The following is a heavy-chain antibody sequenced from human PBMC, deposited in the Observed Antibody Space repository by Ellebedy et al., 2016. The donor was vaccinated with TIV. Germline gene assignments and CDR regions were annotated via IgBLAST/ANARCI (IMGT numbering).Heavy chain of an antibody. Sequence: MPSETLSLTCTVSGGSISSYYWSWIRQPPGKGLEWIGYIYYSGSTYYNPSLKSRVTISVDTSKNQFSLKLSSVTAADTAVYYCARGTGYSYGFTFDYWGQGTLVTVSS. D-gene: IGHD5-18*01. CDR1: GGSISSYY. CDR3: ARGTGYSYGFTFDY. V-gene: IGHV4-59*06. CDR2: IYYSGST. J-gene: IGHJ4*02.